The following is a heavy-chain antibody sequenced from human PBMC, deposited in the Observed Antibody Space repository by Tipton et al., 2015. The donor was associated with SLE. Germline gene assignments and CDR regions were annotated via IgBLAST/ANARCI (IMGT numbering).Heavy chain of an antibody. D-gene: IGHD6-19*01. V-gene: IGHV4-38-2*02. CDR2: IYHSGST. CDR3: ARDEGSGWYLY. Sequence: TLSLTCTVSGGSISSGYYWGWIRQPPGKGLEWIGSIYHSGSTYYNPSLKSRVTISIDTSKNQFSLKLSSVTAADTAVYYCARDEGSGWYLYWGQGTLVTVSS. J-gene: IGHJ4*02. CDR1: GGSISSGYY.